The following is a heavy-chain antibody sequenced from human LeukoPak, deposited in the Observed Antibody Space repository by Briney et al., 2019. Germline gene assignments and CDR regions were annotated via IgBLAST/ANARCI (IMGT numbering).Heavy chain of an antibody. D-gene: IGHD3-9*01. CDR2: INSDGSST. CDR3: ARSVRHYDILTGYYSGAFDI. Sequence: GGSLRLSCAASGFTFSSYWMHWVRQAPGKGLVGVSRINSDGSSTSYADSVKSRFTISRDNAKNTLYLQMNSLRAEDTAVYYCARSVRHYDILTGYYSGAFDIWGQGTMVTVSS. V-gene: IGHV3-74*01. CDR1: GFTFSSYW. J-gene: IGHJ3*02.